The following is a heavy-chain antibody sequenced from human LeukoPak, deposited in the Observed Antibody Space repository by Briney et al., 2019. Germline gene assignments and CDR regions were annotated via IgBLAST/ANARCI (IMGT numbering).Heavy chain of an antibody. CDR1: GGPISSGSYY. CDR3: ARDHSSSWYSLPGY. Sequence: PSETLSLTCTVSGGPISSGSYYWSWIRQPAGKGLEWIGRIYTSGSTNYNPSLKSRVTMSVDTSKNQFSLKLSSVTAADTAVYYCARDHSSSWYSLPGYWGQGTLVTVSS. D-gene: IGHD6-13*01. J-gene: IGHJ4*02. V-gene: IGHV4-61*02. CDR2: IYTSGST.